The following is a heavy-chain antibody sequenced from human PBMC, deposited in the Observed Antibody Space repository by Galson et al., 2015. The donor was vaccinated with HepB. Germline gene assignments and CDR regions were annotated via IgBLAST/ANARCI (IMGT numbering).Heavy chain of an antibody. CDR2: ISSSSSYI. CDR3: ARRRYGGCSFDP. J-gene: IGHJ5*02. V-gene: IGHV3-21*01. CDR1: GFTFSSYS. Sequence: SLRLSCAASGFTFSSYSMNWVRQAPGKGLEWVSSISSSSSYIYYADSVKGRFTISRDNAKNSLYLQMNSLRAEDTAVYYCARRRYGGCSFDPWGQGTLVTVSS. D-gene: IGHD4-23*01.